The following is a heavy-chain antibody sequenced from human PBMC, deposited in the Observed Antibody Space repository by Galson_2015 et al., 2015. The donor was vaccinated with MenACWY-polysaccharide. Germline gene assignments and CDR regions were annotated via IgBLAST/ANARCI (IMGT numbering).Heavy chain of an antibody. CDR3: AGPPTYYGSG. V-gene: IGHV3-74*01. J-gene: IGHJ4*02. CDR1: GFTFSSYW. CDR2: INSDGSST. D-gene: IGHD3-10*01. Sequence: SLRLSCAASGFTFSSYWMHWVRQVPGQGLVWVSRINSDGSSTSYAESVKGLFTISIDNAKNTLYLQMNSLRAEDTAVYYCAGPPTYYGSGWDQGTLVTVS.